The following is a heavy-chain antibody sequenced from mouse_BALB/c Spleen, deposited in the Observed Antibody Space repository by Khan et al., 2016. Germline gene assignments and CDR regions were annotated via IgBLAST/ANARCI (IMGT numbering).Heavy chain of an antibody. V-gene: IGHV3-6*02. D-gene: IGHD1-1*01. CDR2: ISYDGSN. CDR1: GYSITSGYY. Sequence: EVQLQESGPGLVKPSQSLSLTCSVTGYSITSGYYWNWIRQFPGNKLEWMGYISYDGSNNYNPSLKNRISITRDTSKNQFFLKLNSVTTEDTATYYCARDPFYYYGSSYWYFDVGGAVTTVTVSS. CDR3: ARDPFYYYGSSYWYFDV. J-gene: IGHJ1*01.